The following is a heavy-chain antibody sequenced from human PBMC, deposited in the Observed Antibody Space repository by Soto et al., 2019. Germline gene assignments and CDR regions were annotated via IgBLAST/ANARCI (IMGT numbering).Heavy chain of an antibody. CDR3: ARRVEGYFDY. CDR1: GFTFSDYT. V-gene: IGHV3-23*03. Sequence: EVQLLESGGGLVQPGGSLTLSCAASGFTFSDYTMTWVRQAPGKVLECISVILADFNTYYAGSVRGRFTISRDNSKHTLYLQMDSLRAEDTAVYYCARRVEGYFDYWGQGALVTVSS. CDR2: ILADFNT. J-gene: IGHJ4*02.